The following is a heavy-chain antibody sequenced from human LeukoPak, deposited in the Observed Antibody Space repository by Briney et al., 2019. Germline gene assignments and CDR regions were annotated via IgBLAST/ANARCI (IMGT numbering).Heavy chain of an antibody. D-gene: IGHD4-17*01. J-gene: IGHJ6*03. CDR1: GFTFRTYK. Sequence: GGSLRLSCAASGFTFRTYKMNWVRQAPGKGLECVSYISTNASTIYYADSVKGRFTISRDNAKNSMHLQMNNLRAEDSAIYYCAREYGDYAQHSHYLDVWGKGTTVTVSS. V-gene: IGHV3-48*03. CDR2: ISTNASTI. CDR3: AREYGDYAQHSHYLDV.